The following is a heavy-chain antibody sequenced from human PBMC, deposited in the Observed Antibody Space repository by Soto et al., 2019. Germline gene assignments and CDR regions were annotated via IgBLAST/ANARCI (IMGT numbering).Heavy chain of an antibody. CDR1: GGSINSSSYF. J-gene: IGHJ5*02. Sequence: SETLSLTCSVSGGSINSSSYFWGWVRQPPGKGLEWIGSIYYSGRTYYNPSLRSRVTISVDTSNNQFSLKLSSVTAADTAVFYCARHYSSGSRNCFDPCGQGPLVTVSS. CDR3: ARHYSSGSRNCFDP. CDR2: IYYSGRT. V-gene: IGHV4-39*01. D-gene: IGHD6-19*01.